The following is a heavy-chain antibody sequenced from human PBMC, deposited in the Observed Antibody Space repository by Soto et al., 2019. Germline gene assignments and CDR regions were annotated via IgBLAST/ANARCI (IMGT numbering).Heavy chain of an antibody. V-gene: IGHV4-59*01. CDR3: ARALGYSYGNWFDP. Sequence: PSETLSLTCTVSGGSISSYYWSWIRQPPGKGLEWIGYIYYSGCTNYNPSLKSRVTISVDTSKNQFSLKLSSVTAADTAVYYCARALGYSYGNWFDPWGQGTLVTVSS. D-gene: IGHD5-18*01. CDR1: GGSISSYY. J-gene: IGHJ5*02. CDR2: IYYSGCT.